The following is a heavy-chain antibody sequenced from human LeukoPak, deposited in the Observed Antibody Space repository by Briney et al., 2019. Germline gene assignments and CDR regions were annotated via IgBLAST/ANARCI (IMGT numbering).Heavy chain of an antibody. Sequence: SSETLSLTCTVSGGSISTYYWSWIRQPPGKGLEWIGYIYYSGSINYNPSLKSRVTISVDTSKNQFSLKLSSVTAADTAVYYCARSRGYSYGTTFLDYWGQGTLVTVSS. CDR2: IYYSGSI. CDR3: ARSRGYSYGTTFLDY. CDR1: GGSISTYY. D-gene: IGHD5-18*01. J-gene: IGHJ4*02. V-gene: IGHV4-59*08.